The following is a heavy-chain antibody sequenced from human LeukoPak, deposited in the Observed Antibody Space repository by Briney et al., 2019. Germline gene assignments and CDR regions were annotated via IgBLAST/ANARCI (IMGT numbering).Heavy chain of an antibody. D-gene: IGHD4-17*01. CDR2: ISAYNGNT. CDR3: ASSDYALRRDAFDI. J-gene: IGHJ3*02. Sequence: ASVKVSCKASGYTFTSYYMYWVRQAPGQGLEWMGWISAYNGNTNYAQKLQGRVTMTTDTSTSTAYMELRSLRSDDTAVYYCASSDYALRRDAFDIWGQGTMVTVSS. CDR1: GYTFTSYY. V-gene: IGHV1-18*04.